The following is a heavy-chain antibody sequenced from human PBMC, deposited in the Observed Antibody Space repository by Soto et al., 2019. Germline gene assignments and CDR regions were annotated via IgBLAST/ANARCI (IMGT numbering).Heavy chain of an antibody. Sequence: PSETLSLTCAVYGGSFSGYYWSWIRQPPGKGLEWIGEINHSGSTNYNPSLKSRVTISVDTSKNQFSLKLSSVTAADTAMYYCARYRPNWSGYYPFYYYGMDVWGQGTTVTVSS. CDR1: GGSFSGYY. CDR3: ARYRPNWSGYYPFYYYGMDV. J-gene: IGHJ6*02. D-gene: IGHD3-3*01. V-gene: IGHV4-34*01. CDR2: INHSGST.